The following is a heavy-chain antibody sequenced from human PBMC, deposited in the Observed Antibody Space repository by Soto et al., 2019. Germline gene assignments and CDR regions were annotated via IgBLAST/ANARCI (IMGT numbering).Heavy chain of an antibody. D-gene: IGHD4-4*01. CDR2: IYYSGSS. Sequence: SETLSLTCTVSGGSISSGGYYWSWIRHHPGKGLEWSGYIYYSGSSYYNPSLKSRVTISVGTSKNQFSLKLSSVTAADTAVYYCAGTYSNYGRDYWGQATLVTVSS. CDR1: GGSISSGGYY. CDR3: AGTYSNYGRDY. J-gene: IGHJ4*02. V-gene: IGHV4-31*03.